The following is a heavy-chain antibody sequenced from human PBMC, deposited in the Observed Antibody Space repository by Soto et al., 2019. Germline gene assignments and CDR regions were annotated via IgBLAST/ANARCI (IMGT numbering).Heavy chain of an antibody. Sequence: QITLKESGPTLVKPTQTLTLTCTFSGFSLSHSGVGVGWIRQPPGKALEWLALIYWVDDKRYSPSLKSRLTMTKDTSKNQVVLTMTNMDPVDTATYYCAHSRCGGDCLQSYSSHYYYGMDVWGQGTTVTFSS. J-gene: IGHJ6*02. CDR2: IYWVDDK. CDR3: AHSRCGGDCLQSYSSHYYYGMDV. D-gene: IGHD2-21*02. CDR1: GFSLSHSGVG. V-gene: IGHV2-5*02.